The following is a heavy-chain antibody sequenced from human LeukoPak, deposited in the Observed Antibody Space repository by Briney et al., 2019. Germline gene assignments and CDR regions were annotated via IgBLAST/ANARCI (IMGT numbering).Heavy chain of an antibody. V-gene: IGHV3-23*01. CDR1: GFTFSSYA. D-gene: IGHD5-18*01. CDR3: AKMAVDTPMTTPD. Sequence: GGSLRLSCAAFGFTFSSYAMSWVRQAPGKGLEWVSSISNSGGRTYYADSVKGRFTISRDNSKNTLFLQMNSLRAEDTAVYYCAKMAVDTPMTTPDWGQGTLVTVSS. J-gene: IGHJ4*02. CDR2: ISNSGGRT.